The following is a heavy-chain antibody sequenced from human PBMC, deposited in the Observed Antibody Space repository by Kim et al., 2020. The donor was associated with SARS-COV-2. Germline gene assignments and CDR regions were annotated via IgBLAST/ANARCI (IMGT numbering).Heavy chain of an antibody. CDR1: GGSINSNY. CDR3: ARGRGDCPTRGELDR. J-gene: IGHJ5*02. D-gene: IGHD1-26*01. CDR2: IHSTGST. V-gene: IGHV4-59*13. Sequence: SETLSLTCSVSGGSINSNYWTWVRQPPGKGLEWIGHIHSTGSTNYSPSLKSRVSISIDTSKSQFSLKLTSVTAVDTAVYYCARGRGDCPTRGELDRWGQG.